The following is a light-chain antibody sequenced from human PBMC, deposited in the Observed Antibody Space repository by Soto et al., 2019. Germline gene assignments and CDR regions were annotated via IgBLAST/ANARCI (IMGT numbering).Light chain of an antibody. V-gene: IGLV2-14*01. CDR1: SSDVGGYNY. Sequence: ALTQPASVSGSPGQSITISCTGTSSDVGGYNYVSWYQQHPGKAPKLIIYEVNHRPSGVSNRFSGSKSGNTASLTISGLQAEDEAHYYCSSYTTISTLIFGGGTKVTVL. CDR3: SSYTTISTLI. CDR2: EVN. J-gene: IGLJ2*01.